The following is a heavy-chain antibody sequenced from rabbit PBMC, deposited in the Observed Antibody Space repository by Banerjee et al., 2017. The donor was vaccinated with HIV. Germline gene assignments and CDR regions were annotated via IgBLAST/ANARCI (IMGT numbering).Heavy chain of an antibody. CDR2: IYISSGNT. CDR1: GFSFSSDYY. V-gene: IGHV1S45*01. CDR3: TRPDSGYRYAFNL. Sequence: QEQLVESGGGLVQPEGSLTLTCTASGFSFSSDYYMCWVRQAPGKGLELIACIYISSGNTYYANWAKGRFTISKTSSTTVTLQMTSLTAADTATYFCTRPDSGYRYAFNLWGPGTLVTVS. J-gene: IGHJ4*01. D-gene: IGHD1-1*01.